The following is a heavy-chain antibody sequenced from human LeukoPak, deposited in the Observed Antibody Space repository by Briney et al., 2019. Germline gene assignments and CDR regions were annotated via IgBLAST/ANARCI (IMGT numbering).Heavy chain of an antibody. CDR1: GGSFSGYY. Sequence: PSETLSLTCAVYGGSFSGYYWSWIRQPPGKGLEWIGEINHSGSTNYNPSLKSRVTISVDTSKNQFSLKLSSVTAADTAVYYCARHYYDSSGYYPLYFDYWGQGTLVTVSS. D-gene: IGHD3-22*01. CDR3: ARHYYDSSGYYPLYFDY. CDR2: INHSGST. V-gene: IGHV4-34*01. J-gene: IGHJ4*02.